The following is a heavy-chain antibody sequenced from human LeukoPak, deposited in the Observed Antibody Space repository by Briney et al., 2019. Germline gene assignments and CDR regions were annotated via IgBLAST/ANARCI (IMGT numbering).Heavy chain of an antibody. V-gene: IGHV3-53*01. Sequence: GGSLRLSCAASGFIVNTNYMTWVRQAPGRGLEWVSFIYADGNTYYADSVKGRFTISRDISKNAVYLQMNSLRAEDTAIYYCARDSYGDANFDSWGQGTLVTVSS. D-gene: IGHD4-17*01. CDR3: ARDSYGDANFDS. CDR2: IYADGNT. J-gene: IGHJ4*02. CDR1: GFIVNTNY.